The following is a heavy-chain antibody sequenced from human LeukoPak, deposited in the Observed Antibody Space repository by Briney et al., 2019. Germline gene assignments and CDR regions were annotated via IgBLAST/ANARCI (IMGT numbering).Heavy chain of an antibody. J-gene: IGHJ4*02. CDR3: ANIPLPYCSGGSCYRRDFDY. Sequence: GGSLRLSCAASGFTFSSYSMNWVRQAPGKGLEWVSSISSSSSYIYYADSVKGRFTISRDNAKNSLYLQMNSLRAEDTAVYYCANIPLPYCSGGSCYRRDFDYWGQGTLVTVSS. D-gene: IGHD2-15*01. CDR1: GFTFSSYS. V-gene: IGHV3-21*04. CDR2: ISSSSSYI.